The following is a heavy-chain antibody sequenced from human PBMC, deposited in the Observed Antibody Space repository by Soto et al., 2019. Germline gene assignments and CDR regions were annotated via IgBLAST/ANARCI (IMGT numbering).Heavy chain of an antibody. Sequence: LSLTCTVSGGSISSGDYYWSWIRQPPGKGLEWIGYIYYSGSTYYNPSLKSRVTISVDTSKNQFSLKLSSVTAADTAVYYCARDPVVRRPYYYYGMDVRGQGTTVTVSS. CDR1: GGSISSGDYY. CDR2: IYYSGST. J-gene: IGHJ6*02. CDR3: ARDPVVRRPYYYYGMDV. D-gene: IGHD3-10*01. V-gene: IGHV4-30-4*01.